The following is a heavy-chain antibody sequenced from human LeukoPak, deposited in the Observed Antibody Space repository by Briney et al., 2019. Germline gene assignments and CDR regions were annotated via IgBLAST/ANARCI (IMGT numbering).Heavy chain of an antibody. CDR2: ISSSSSTI. J-gene: IGHJ4*02. D-gene: IGHD6-13*01. Sequence: GGSLRLSCAASGFTFSSYSMNWVRQAPGKGLEWVSYISSSSSTIYYADSVKGRFTISRDNAKNSLYLQMNSLRAEDTAVYYCARDPPGYSSSWYLDYWGQGTLVTVSS. V-gene: IGHV3-48*04. CDR1: GFTFSSYS. CDR3: ARDPPGYSSSWYLDY.